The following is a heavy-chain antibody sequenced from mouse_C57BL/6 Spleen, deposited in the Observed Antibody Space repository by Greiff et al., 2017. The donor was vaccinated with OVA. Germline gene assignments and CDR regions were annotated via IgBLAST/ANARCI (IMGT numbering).Heavy chain of an antibody. D-gene: IGHD2-4*01. Sequence: EVQLQQSGAELVRPGASVKLSCTASGFNIKDDYMHWVKQRPEQGLEWIGWIDPGNGDTEYASKFQGKATITADTSSNTAYLQLSSLTSEDTAVYYCTQAYDYDVGYWGQGTTLTVSS. CDR3: TQAYDYDVGY. V-gene: IGHV14-4*01. CDR2: IDPGNGDT. J-gene: IGHJ2*01. CDR1: GFNIKDDY.